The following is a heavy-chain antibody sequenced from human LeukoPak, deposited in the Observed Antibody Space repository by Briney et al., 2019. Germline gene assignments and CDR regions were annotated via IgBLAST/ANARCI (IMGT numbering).Heavy chain of an antibody. Sequence: GGSLRLSCEASGFTFGSHAMYWVRQAPGKGLEWVAGIFGSGGSPHYADSVKGRFTISRGNPRNTVYLQINSLRDEDTAVYYCGKTTVGYSSGQKPAWPVDYWGQGTLVTVSS. V-gene: IGHV3-23*01. CDR2: IFGSGGSP. CDR1: GFTFGSHA. J-gene: IGHJ4*02. CDR3: GKTTVGYSSGQKPAWPVDY. D-gene: IGHD5-18*01.